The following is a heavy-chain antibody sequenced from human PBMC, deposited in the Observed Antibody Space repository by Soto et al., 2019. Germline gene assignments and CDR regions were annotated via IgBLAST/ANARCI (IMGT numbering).Heavy chain of an antibody. D-gene: IGHD3-10*01. CDR3: AITHLRFGEHHY. CDR1: GYTFTSYD. J-gene: IGHJ4*02. Sequence: QVQLVQSGAEVKKPGASVKVSCKASGYTFTSYDINWVRQATGQGLEWMGWMNPNSGNTGNAQKFQGRVTMTRNTSISTAYMELCSLRSEHTAVYYCAITHLRFGEHHYWGQGTLVTVSS. V-gene: IGHV1-8*01. CDR2: MNPNSGNT.